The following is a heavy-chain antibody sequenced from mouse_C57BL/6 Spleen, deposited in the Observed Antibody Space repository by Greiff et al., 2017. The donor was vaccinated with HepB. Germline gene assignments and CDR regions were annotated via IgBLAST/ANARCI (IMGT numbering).Heavy chain of an antibody. CDR2: ISGGGGNT. D-gene: IGHD1-1*01. CDR3: ARGSGSIDY. V-gene: IGHV5-9*01. CDR1: GFTFSSYS. Sequence: EVQVVESGGGLVKPGGSLKISCAASGFTFSSYSMTWVRQTPEKGLEWVATISGGGGNTYYPDSVKGRFTMSGDNAKNTLYRQMSSLRSEDTSLYYCARGSGSIDYWGQGTTLTVSS. J-gene: IGHJ2*01.